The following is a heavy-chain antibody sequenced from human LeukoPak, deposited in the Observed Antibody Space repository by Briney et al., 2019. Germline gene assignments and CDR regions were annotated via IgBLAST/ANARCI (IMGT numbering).Heavy chain of an antibody. CDR3: AGCSTSCYGYFDL. D-gene: IGHD2-2*01. Sequence: SETLSLTCTVSGGSISSSSYYWGWIRQPPGKGLEWIGSIYYSGSTYYNPSLKSRVTISVDTSKNQFSLKLSSVTAADTAVYYCAGCSTSCYGYFDLWGRDTLVTVSS. V-gene: IGHV4-39*07. J-gene: IGHJ2*01. CDR1: GGSISSSSYY. CDR2: IYYSGST.